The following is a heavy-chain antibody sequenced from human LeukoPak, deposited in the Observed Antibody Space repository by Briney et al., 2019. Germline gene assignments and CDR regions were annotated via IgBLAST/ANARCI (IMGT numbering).Heavy chain of an antibody. V-gene: IGHV3-7*01. J-gene: IGHJ6*03. CDR1: GFTFSSYW. Sequence: QAGGSLRLSCAASGFTFSSYWMSWVRQAPGKGLEWVANIKQDGSEKYYVDSVKGRFTISRDNAKNSLYLQMNSLRAEDTAVYYCAREGIRYFDSLLRYYYYYYMDVWGKGTTVTVSS. CDR2: IKQDGSEK. D-gene: IGHD3-9*01. CDR3: AREGIRYFDSLLRYYYYYYMDV.